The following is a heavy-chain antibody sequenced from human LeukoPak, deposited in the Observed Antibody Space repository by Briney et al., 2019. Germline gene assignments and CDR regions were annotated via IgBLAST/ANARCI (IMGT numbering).Heavy chain of an antibody. CDR2: IWYDGSNK. Sequence: GGSLRPSCAASGFTFSSYGMHWVRQAPGKGLEWVAVIWYDGSNKYYADSVKGRFTISRDNSKNTLYLQMNSLRAEDTAVYYCARDYSPDSGWPRVSAFDIWGQGTMVTVSS. V-gene: IGHV3-33*08. CDR1: GFTFSSYG. J-gene: IGHJ3*02. D-gene: IGHD6-19*01. CDR3: ARDYSPDSGWPRVSAFDI.